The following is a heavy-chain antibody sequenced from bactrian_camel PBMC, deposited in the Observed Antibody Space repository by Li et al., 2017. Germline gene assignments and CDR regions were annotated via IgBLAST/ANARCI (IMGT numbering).Heavy chain of an antibody. CDR3: AAVIQCRTDWNETGTYNY. V-gene: IGHV3-3*01. CDR1: GNTYNLCS. Sequence: QVQLVESGGGSVQAGGSLRLSCAASGNTYNLCSMGWFRQAPGKEREGVAAIRRYSGTTFYADSVKGRFTISQDNAKTTLYLQMNSLKPEDTAVYYCAAVIQCRTDWNETGTYNYWGQGTQVTVS. J-gene: IGHJ4*01. D-gene: IGHD7*01. CDR2: IRRYSGTT.